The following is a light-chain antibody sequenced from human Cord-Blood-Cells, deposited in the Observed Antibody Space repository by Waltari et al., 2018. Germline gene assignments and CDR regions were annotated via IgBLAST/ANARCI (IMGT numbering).Light chain of an antibody. Sequence: SSELTQDPAVSVALGQPVRITCQGESLRSYYASWYQQKPGQAPVLVIYGKNNRPSGIPDRFSGSSSGNTASLTITGAQAEDEADYYCNSRDSSGNHYVFGTGTKVTVL. J-gene: IGLJ1*01. CDR3: NSRDSSGNHYV. CDR1: SLRSYY. CDR2: GKN. V-gene: IGLV3-19*01.